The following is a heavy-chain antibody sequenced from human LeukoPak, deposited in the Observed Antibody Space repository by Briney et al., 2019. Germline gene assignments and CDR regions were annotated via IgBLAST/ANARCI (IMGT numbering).Heavy chain of an antibody. D-gene: IGHD3-10*01. CDR1: GGSISSYY. CDR2: IYTSGST. CDR3: ARRTQTTYYSGSGIAY. J-gene: IGHJ4*02. Sequence: SETLSLTCTVSGGSISSYYWSWIRQPAGKGLEWIGRIYTSGSTNYNPSLKSRVTISVDTSKNQVSLKLTSVTAADTAVYYCARRTQTTYYSGSGIAYWGQGTLVTVSS. V-gene: IGHV4-4*07.